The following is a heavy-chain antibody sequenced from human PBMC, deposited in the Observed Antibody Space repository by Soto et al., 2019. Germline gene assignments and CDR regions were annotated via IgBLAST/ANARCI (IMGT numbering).Heavy chain of an antibody. Sequence: PAETLSLTCAVSGGSFSGYDCSWIRQPPGKGLEWIGEINHSGSTNYNPSLKSRVTISVDTSKNQFSLKLSSVTAADTAVYYCARGFRRAYWYFDLWGRGTLVTVSS. CDR2: INHSGST. CDR1: GGSFSGYD. V-gene: IGHV4-34*01. D-gene: IGHD3-16*01. J-gene: IGHJ2*01. CDR3: ARGFRRAYWYFDL.